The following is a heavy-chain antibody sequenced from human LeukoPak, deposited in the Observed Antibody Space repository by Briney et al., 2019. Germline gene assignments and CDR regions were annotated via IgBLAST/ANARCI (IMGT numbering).Heavy chain of an antibody. D-gene: IGHD3-22*01. J-gene: IGHJ3*02. CDR2: IYYSGST. Sequence: SETLSLTCTVSGGSISSYYWSWIRQPPGKGLEWIGYIYYSGSTNYNPSLKSRVTISVDTSKNQFSLKLSSVTAADTAVYYCARGRYYDCSGYPHRGGAFDIWGQGTMVTVSS. CDR3: ARGRYYDCSGYPHRGGAFDI. CDR1: GGSISSYY. V-gene: IGHV4-59*01.